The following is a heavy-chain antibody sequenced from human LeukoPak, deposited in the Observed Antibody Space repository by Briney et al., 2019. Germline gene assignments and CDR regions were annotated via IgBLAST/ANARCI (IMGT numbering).Heavy chain of an antibody. Sequence: SETLSLTCTVSGGSISSYYWSWIRQPPGKGLEWIGYIYYSGSTNYNPSLKSRVTISVDTSKNQFSLKLSSVTAADTAVYYCARHYYDSSGYSYFDYWGQGTLVTVSP. CDR3: ARHYYDSSGYSYFDY. J-gene: IGHJ4*02. CDR2: IYYSGST. D-gene: IGHD3-22*01. CDR1: GGSISSYY. V-gene: IGHV4-59*08.